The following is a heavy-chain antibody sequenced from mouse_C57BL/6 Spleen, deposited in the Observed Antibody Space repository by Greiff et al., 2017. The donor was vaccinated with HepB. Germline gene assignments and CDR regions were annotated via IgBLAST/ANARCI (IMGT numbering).Heavy chain of an antibody. D-gene: IGHD1-1*01. J-gene: IGHJ3*01. CDR1: GFTFSSYA. CDR2: ISSGGDYI. CDR3: TRAITTVVAHPAWFAY. V-gene: IGHV5-9-1*02. Sequence: EVKLMESGEGLVKPGGSPKLSCAASGFTFSSYAMSWVRQTPEKRLEWVAYISSGGDYIYYADTVKGRFTISRDNARNTLYLQMSSLKSEDTAMYYCTRAITTVVAHPAWFAYWGQGTLVTVSA.